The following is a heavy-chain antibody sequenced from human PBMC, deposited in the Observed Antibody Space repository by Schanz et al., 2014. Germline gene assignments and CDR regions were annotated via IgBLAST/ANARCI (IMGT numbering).Heavy chain of an antibody. J-gene: IGHJ4*02. CDR3: ARGYGDSPTDF. Sequence: QVQLVQSGAEVKKPGSSVKVSCKASRSTFSSYTINWLRQAPGQGLEWMGRIIPIHGIVNYAQRFQDRVRITADKSTSTAYMELSSLRSEDTAVYYCARGYGDSPTDFWGQGTLVTVSS. CDR1: RSTFSSYT. CDR2: IIPIHGIV. V-gene: IGHV1-69*02. D-gene: IGHD4-17*01.